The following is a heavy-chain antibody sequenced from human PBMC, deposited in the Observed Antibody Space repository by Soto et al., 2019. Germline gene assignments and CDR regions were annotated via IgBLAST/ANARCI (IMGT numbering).Heavy chain of an antibody. CDR2: IYYSGST. V-gene: IGHV4-59*01. J-gene: IGHJ4*02. CDR1: GGFINCYY. CDR3: ARTYGSYYAY. D-gene: IGHD2-8*01. Sequence: SETLYLTFTVSGGFINCYYWIWIRQPPGKGLEWIGYIYYSGSTNYNPSLKSRVTISVDTSKNQFSLKLSSVTAADTAVYYCARTYGSYYAYWGQGTLVTIS.